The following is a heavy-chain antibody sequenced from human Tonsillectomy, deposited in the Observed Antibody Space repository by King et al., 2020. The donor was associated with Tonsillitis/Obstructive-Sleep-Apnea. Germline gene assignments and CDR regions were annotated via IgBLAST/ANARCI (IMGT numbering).Heavy chain of an antibody. CDR3: AKDSRLLWFGELLRMTAFDI. V-gene: IGHV3-23*04. CDR1: GFTFSSYA. CDR2: ISGSGGST. D-gene: IGHD3-10*01. J-gene: IGHJ3*02. Sequence: VQLVESGGGLVQPGGSLRLSCAASGFTFSSYAMSWVRQAPGKGLEWVSAISGSGGSTYYADSVKGRFTISRDNSKNTLYLQMNSLRAEDTAVYYCAKDSRLLWFGELLRMTAFDIWGQGTMVTVSS.